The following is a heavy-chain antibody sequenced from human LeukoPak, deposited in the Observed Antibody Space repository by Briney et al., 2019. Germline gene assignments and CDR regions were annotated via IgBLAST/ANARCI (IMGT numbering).Heavy chain of an antibody. CDR2: IWYDGSYK. CDR3: ARDTLVAAPKTGTVTRIGWFDT. Sequence: GGSLRLSCAASGFIFSNYGMHWVRQAPGKGLEGVAVIWYDGSYKSYGDSVKGRFTISRDNSKNTLFLQMNSLRADDTAVYYCARDTLVAAPKTGTVTRIGWFDTWGQGTLVTVSS. CDR1: GFIFSNYG. V-gene: IGHV3-33*01. J-gene: IGHJ5*02. D-gene: IGHD6-13*01.